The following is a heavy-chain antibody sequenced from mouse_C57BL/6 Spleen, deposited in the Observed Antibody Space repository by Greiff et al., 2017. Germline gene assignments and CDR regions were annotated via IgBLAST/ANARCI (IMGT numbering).Heavy chain of an antibody. CDR3: ARRGYDYGYYFDY. J-gene: IGHJ2*01. CDR2: INPSSGYT. V-gene: IGHV1-7*01. CDR1: GYTFPSYW. D-gene: IGHD2-4*01. Sequence: VQLQQSGAELAKPGASVKLSCKASGYTFPSYWMHWVKQRPGQGLEWIGYINPSSGYTKYNQKFKDKATLTADKSSSTAYMQLSSLTYEDSAVYYCARRGYDYGYYFDYWGQGTTLTVSS.